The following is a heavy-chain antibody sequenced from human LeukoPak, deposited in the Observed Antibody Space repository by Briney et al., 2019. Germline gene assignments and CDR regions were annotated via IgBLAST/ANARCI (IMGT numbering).Heavy chain of an antibody. CDR3: ARGAFGVFPPATYYYYMDV. CDR2: IVPIFGTA. CDR1: GGTFGRYV. Sequence: SVKVSCKASGGTFGRYVISWVRQAPGQGLEWMGGIVPIFGTANYAQKFQGRVTITADESTITAYMELSSLRSEDTAVYYCARGAFGVFPPATYYYYMDVWGKGTTVTVSS. D-gene: IGHD3-3*01. J-gene: IGHJ6*03. V-gene: IGHV1-69*13.